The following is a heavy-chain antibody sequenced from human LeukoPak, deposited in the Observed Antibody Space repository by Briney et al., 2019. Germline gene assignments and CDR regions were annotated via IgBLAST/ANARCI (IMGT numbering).Heavy chain of an antibody. CDR1: GGSISSCS. D-gene: IGHD5-24*01. Sequence: PSETLSLTCTVSGGSISSCSWSWIRQPTGKGLDWIGRIYTSGSTNNPSLKSRVTLSVDTSKNQFSLKLSSVTAADTAVYYCAGGRDGYNSGAVDIWGQGTMVTVSS. CDR2: IYTSGST. J-gene: IGHJ3*02. V-gene: IGHV4-4*07. CDR3: AGGRDGYNSGAVDI.